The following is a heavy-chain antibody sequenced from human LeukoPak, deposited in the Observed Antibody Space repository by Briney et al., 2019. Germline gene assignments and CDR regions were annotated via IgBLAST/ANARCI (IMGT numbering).Heavy chain of an antibody. CDR2: ISSGSGTI. CDR1: EFTFSTYN. V-gene: IGHV3-48*01. Sequence: GGSLRLSCAASEFTFSTYNMNWVRQAPGKGLEWVSYISSGSGTIYYADSMKGRFTISRDNAKNSLYLQMNSLRAEDTAVYYCARCLSGSYWYFDLWGRGTLVTVSS. J-gene: IGHJ2*01. CDR3: ARCLSGSYWYFDL. D-gene: IGHD1-26*01.